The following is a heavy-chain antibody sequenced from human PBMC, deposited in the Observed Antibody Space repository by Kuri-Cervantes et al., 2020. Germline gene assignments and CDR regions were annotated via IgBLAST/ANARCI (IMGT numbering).Heavy chain of an antibody. Sequence: ASVKVSCKASGYTFTDYYIHWVRQAPGQGLELMGWINPNSGGANFAQKFQGWVTMTRDTSISTAYMELSRLRSDDTAVYYCARQASDWFDPWGQGTLVTVSS. D-gene: IGHD3-10*01. V-gene: IGHV1-2*04. CDR1: GYTFTDYY. CDR2: INPNSGGA. CDR3: ARQASDWFDP. J-gene: IGHJ5*02.